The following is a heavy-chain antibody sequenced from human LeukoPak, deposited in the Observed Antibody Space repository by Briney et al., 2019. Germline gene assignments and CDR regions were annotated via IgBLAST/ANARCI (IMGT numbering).Heavy chain of an antibody. Sequence: SVKVSCKASGGTFSSYAISWVRQAPGQGLEWMGGIIPIFGTANYAQKFQGRVTITADKSTSTAYMELSSLRSEDMAVYYCARAAAAGPNWFDPWGQGTLVTVSS. J-gene: IGHJ5*02. CDR1: GGTFSSYA. CDR3: ARAAAAGPNWFDP. CDR2: IIPIFGTA. D-gene: IGHD6-13*01. V-gene: IGHV1-69*06.